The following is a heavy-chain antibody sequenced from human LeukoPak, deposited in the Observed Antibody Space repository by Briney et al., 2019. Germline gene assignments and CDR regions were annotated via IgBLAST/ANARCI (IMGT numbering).Heavy chain of an antibody. CDR3: ARGRKAAAAVGFDY. V-gene: IGHV4-59*01. Sequence: PSETLSLTCTVSGGSISSYYWSWIRQPPGKGLEWIGYIYYSGITNYNPSLKSRVTISVDTSKNQFSLKLSSVTAADTAVYYCARGRKAAAAVGFDYWGQGTLVTVSS. D-gene: IGHD6-13*01. CDR1: GGSISSYY. CDR2: IYYSGIT. J-gene: IGHJ4*02.